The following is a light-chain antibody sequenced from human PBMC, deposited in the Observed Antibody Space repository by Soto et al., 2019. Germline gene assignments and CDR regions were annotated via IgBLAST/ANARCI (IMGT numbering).Light chain of an antibody. CDR3: QQYAIFPRT. V-gene: IGKV3-20*01. Sequence: ENVLTQSPDTLSLSPGEEATLSCRASQSVNNNYLAWYQQIPGQPPRLLIYGASSRATGIPDRFSGRGSGTDLTLTISRLEPEDFSVYYCQQYAIFPRTFGQGTKVDIK. CDR2: GAS. CDR1: QSVNNNY. J-gene: IGKJ1*01.